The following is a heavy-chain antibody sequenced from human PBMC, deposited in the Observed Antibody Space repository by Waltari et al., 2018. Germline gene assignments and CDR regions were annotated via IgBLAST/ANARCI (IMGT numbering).Heavy chain of an antibody. J-gene: IGHJ5*02. CDR2: INHSGST. CDR3: ARANWNANWFDP. CDR1: GGSCRDEY. D-gene: IGHD1-1*01. Sequence: QVHLPQWGAGRLKPSETLSLTGAVYGGSCRDEYWSWIRQPPGKGLEWIGEINHSGSTNYNPSLKSRISTSVDTSKNQFSLKLRSVTAADTAVYYCARANWNANWFDPWGQGTLVTVSS. V-gene: IGHV4-34*01.